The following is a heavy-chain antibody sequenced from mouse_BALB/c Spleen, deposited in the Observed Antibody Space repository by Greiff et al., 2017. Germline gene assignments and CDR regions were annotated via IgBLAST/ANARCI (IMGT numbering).Heavy chain of an antibody. V-gene: IGHV1-15*01. CDR2: IDPETGGT. Sequence: VKLMESGAELVRPGASVTLSCKASGYTFTDYEMHWVKQTPVHGLEWIGAIDPETGGTAYNQKFKGKATLTADKSSSTAYMELRSLTSEDSAVYYCTSGPFFDYWGQGTTLTVSS. J-gene: IGHJ2*01. CDR1: GYTFTDYE. CDR3: TSGPFFDY.